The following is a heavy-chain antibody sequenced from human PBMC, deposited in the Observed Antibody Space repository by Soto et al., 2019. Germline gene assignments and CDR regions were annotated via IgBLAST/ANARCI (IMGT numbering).Heavy chain of an antibody. CDR3: ARRYGSAIDY. V-gene: IGHV4-59*08. D-gene: IGHD1-26*01. CDR2: IYYSGST. Sequence: QVQLQESGPGLVKPSETLSLTCTVSGGSISSWYWSWIRQPPGTGLEWIGYIYYSGSTNYNPSLKSRVTISVDTSKNQFSLKLSSVTAADTAVYYCARRYGSAIDYWGQGTLVTVSS. J-gene: IGHJ4*02. CDR1: GGSISSWY.